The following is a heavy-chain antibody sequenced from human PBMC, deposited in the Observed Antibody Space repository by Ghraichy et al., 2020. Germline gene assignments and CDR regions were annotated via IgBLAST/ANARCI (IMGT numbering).Heavy chain of an antibody. D-gene: IGHD3-22*01. CDR3: ARQNVRQGDSSGYYPPTYWYFDL. CDR2: IYYSGST. J-gene: IGHJ2*01. Sequence: SQTLSLTCTVSGGSISSYYWSWIRQPPGKGLEWIGYIYYSGSTNYNPSLKSRVTISVDTSKNQFSLKLSSVTAPDTAVVYCARQNVRQGDSSGYYPPTYWYFDLWGRGTLVTVSS. V-gene: IGHV4-59*08. CDR1: GGSISSYY.